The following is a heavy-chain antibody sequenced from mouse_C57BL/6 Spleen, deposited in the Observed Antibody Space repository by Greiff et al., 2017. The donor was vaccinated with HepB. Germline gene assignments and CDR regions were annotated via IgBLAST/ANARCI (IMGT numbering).Heavy chain of an antibody. J-gene: IGHJ4*01. Sequence: EVQLQQSGPELVKPGASVKIPCKASGYTFTDYNMDWVKQSHGKSLEWIGDINPNNGGTIYNQKFKGKATLTVDKSSSTAYMELRSLTSEDTAVYYCARGVYDYDDYAMDYWGKGTSVTVSS. CDR1: GYTFTDYN. D-gene: IGHD2-4*01. CDR3: ARGVYDYDDYAMDY. V-gene: IGHV1-18*01. CDR2: INPNNGGT.